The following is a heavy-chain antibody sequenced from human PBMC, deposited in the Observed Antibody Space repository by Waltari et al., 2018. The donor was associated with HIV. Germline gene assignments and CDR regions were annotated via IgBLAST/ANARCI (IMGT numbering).Heavy chain of an antibody. V-gene: IGHV4-38-2*01. CDR1: GYSIESGYY. CDR3: ASGSRRGHSHGIDY. D-gene: IGHD5-18*01. CDR2: SLHSGTT. Sequence: QVQLQESGLGLVKPSETLSLTCSVSGYSIESGYYWGWIRQPPGKALEWIGSSLHSGTTYYNPSLKSRLTISLDPSKNQFSLKLSSVTAADTAVYYCASGSRRGHSHGIDYWGQGTLVTVSS. J-gene: IGHJ4*02.